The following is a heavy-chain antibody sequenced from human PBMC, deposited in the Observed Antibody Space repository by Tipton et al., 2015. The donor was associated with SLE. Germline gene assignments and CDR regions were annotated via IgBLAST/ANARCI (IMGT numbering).Heavy chain of an antibody. J-gene: IGHJ4*02. Sequence: TLSLTCTVSGGSISSGDYYWSWIRQPPGKGLEWIGYIYYSGSTYYNPSLKSRVTISVYTSKNQFSLKLGSVTAADTAVYYCARDNRIYCTNGVCYSVFDYWGQGTLVTVSS. V-gene: IGHV4-30-4*01. CDR2: IYYSGST. D-gene: IGHD2-8*01. CDR3: ARDNRIYCTNGVCYSVFDY. CDR1: GGSISSGDYY.